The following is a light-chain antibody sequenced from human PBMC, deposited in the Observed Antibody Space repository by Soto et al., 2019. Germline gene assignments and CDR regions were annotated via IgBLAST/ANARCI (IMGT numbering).Light chain of an antibody. Sequence: DIQMTQSPSSLSASVGDRVTITCRASQSIKNYLNWYQHKPGAAPKLLIYGASTLQSGVPSRFSGSGSGTDYTLTISSLQPEDFATYYCQQSYRTPTFGQGTRLEI. CDR2: GAS. J-gene: IGKJ5*01. CDR3: QQSYRTPT. V-gene: IGKV1-39*01. CDR1: QSIKNY.